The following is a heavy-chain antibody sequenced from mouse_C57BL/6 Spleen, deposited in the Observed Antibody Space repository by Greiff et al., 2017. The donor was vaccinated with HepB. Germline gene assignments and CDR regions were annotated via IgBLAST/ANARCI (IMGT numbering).Heavy chain of an antibody. CDR1: GYTFTSYW. D-gene: IGHD1-1*01. V-gene: IGHV1-64*01. J-gene: IGHJ2*01. CDR3: ARSITTVVDFDY. Sequence: QVQLQQPGAELVKPGASVKLSCKASGYTFTSYWMHWVKQRPGQGLEWIGMIHPNSGSTNYNEKFKSKATLTVDKSSSTAYMQLSSRKSEDYEVYYCARSITTVVDFDYWGQGTTLTVSS. CDR2: IHPNSGST.